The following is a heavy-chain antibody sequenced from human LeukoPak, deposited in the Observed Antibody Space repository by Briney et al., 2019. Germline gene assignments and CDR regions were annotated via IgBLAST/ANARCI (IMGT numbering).Heavy chain of an antibody. V-gene: IGHV1-69*05. D-gene: IGHD6-19*01. Sequence: GASVKVSCKASGGTFRSYAISWVRQAPGQGLEWMGRIIPIFGTANYAQKFQGRVTITTDESTSTAYMELSSLRSEDTAVYYCAREVTDGWSNYWGQGTLVTVSS. CDR1: GGTFRSYA. CDR2: IIPIFGTA. J-gene: IGHJ4*02. CDR3: AREVTDGWSNY.